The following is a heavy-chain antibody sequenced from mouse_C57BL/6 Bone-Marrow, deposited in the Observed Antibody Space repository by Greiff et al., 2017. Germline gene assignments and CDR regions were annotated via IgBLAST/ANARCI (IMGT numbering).Heavy chain of an antibody. Sequence: DVMLVESGGGLVQPGESLKLSCESNEYEFPSHDMSWVRKTPEKRLELVAAINSDGGSTYYPDSMERRFIISRDNTKKTLYLQMSSLRSEDTALYYCARHATGTDYYAMDYWGQGTSVTVSS. D-gene: IGHD4-1*02. CDR1: EYEFPSHD. CDR3: ARHATGTDYYAMDY. V-gene: IGHV5-2*01. J-gene: IGHJ4*01. CDR2: INSDGGST.